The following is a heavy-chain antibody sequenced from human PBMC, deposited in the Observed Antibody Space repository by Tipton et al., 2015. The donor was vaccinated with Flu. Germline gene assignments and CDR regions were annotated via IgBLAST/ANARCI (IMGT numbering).Heavy chain of an antibody. CDR3: ARGRYCSSGTCDAFDI. CDR1: GGSVRSGSYS. J-gene: IGHJ3*02. CDR2: VYYSGTA. Sequence: TLSLTCTVSGGSVRSGSYSWSWIRQPPGKGLEWIGYVYYSGTAKYNPSLTGRVTISVDRSKNQVSLKLSSVTAADSAVYYCARGRYCSSGTCDAFDIWGQGTMVTVS. V-gene: IGHV4-61*01. D-gene: IGHD2-15*01.